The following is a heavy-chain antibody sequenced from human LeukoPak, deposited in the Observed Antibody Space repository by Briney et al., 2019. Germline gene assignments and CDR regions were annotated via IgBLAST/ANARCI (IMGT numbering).Heavy chain of an antibody. CDR3: ARGERWLLPPTDY. CDR2: ISSSCSTK. CDR1: GFSFSRYE. D-gene: IGHD5-24*01. Sequence: GGSLRLSCAASGFSFSRYEMNWVRQAPGKGLEWVSYISSSCSTKYYADSVKGRFTISRDNARNSVYLQMNSLRADDTAVYYCARGERWLLPPTDYWGQGALVTVSS. J-gene: IGHJ4*02. V-gene: IGHV3-48*03.